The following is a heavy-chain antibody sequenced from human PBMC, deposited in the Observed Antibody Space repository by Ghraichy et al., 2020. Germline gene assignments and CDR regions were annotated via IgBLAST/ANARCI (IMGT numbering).Heavy chain of an antibody. CDR1: GGSFSGYY. D-gene: IGHD2-2*01. CDR3: ARGGGYCSSTSCYALDY. CDR2: INHSGST. J-gene: IGHJ4*02. V-gene: IGHV4-34*01. Sequence: SETLSLTCAVYGGSFSGYYWSWIRQPPGKGLEWIGEINHSGSTNYNPSLKSRVTISVDTSKNQFSLKLSSVTAADTAVYYCARGGGYCSSTSCYALDYWGQGTLVPVSS.